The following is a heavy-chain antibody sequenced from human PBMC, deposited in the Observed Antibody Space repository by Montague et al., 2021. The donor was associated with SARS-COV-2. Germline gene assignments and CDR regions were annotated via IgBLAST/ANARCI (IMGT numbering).Heavy chain of an antibody. V-gene: IGHV3-23*01. CDR1: GFTFSIYA. Sequence: SLRLYCAASGFTFSIYAMTWVRQAPGKGLEWLSAIGSTGGSAYYADSVKGRFTISRDNSKNTLYLQMNSLRAEDTAVCYCAKGDTAMAPYNWFDPWGQGTLVTVSS. CDR2: IGSTGGSA. D-gene: IGHD5-18*01. CDR3: AKGDTAMAPYNWFDP. J-gene: IGHJ5*02.